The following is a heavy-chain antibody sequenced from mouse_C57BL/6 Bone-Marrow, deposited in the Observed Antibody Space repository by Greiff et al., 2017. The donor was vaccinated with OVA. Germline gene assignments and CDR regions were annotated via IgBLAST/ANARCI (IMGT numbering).Heavy chain of an antibody. V-gene: IGHV5-4*01. J-gene: IGHJ2*01. CDR3: ARDHYSSTVVDD. D-gene: IGHD1-1*01. Sequence: EVQLQESGGGLVKPGGSLKLSCAASGFTFSSYAMYWVRQTPDQRLEWVATISNGGSYTYSPDNVKGRFTISRDNANTNLYLQMSHLKSEDTAMYYCARDHYSSTVVDDWGQGTTLTVSS. CDR1: GFTFSSYA. CDR2: ISNGGSYT.